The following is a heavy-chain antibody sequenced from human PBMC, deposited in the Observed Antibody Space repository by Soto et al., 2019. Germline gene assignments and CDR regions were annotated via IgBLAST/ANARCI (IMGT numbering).Heavy chain of an antibody. J-gene: IGHJ4*02. D-gene: IGHD3-22*01. CDR1: GGSFSGYY. CDR2: IKHSGST. V-gene: IGHV4-34*01. Sequence: SETLSLTCAVYGGSFSGYYWSWIRQPPGKGLEWIGEIKHSGSTNYNPSLKSRVTISVDTSKNQFSLKLSSVTAADTAVYYCARVGVYYYDSSAAGYWGQGTLVTVSP. CDR3: ARVGVYYYDSSAAGY.